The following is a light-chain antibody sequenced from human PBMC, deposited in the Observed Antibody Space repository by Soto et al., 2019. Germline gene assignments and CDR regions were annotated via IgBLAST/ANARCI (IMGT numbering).Light chain of an antibody. CDR3: QQYNSYSPLT. J-gene: IGKJ4*01. Sequence: DVQMTQSPSTLSASVGCRVTITCRASQSIINWLAWYQQKPGKAPKLLIYGASSLESGVPSRFSGSGSGTEFTLTITNLQPDDFATYYCQQYNSYSPLTFGGGTKVDIK. CDR2: GAS. V-gene: IGKV1-5*01. CDR1: QSIINW.